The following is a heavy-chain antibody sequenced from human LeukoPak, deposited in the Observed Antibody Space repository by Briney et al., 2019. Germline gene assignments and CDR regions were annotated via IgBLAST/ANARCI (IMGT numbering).Heavy chain of an antibody. D-gene: IGHD3-3*01. CDR1: GFTFSSNA. V-gene: IGHV3-30-3*01. CDR3: ARSATGLRFLEWTIDY. Sequence: GGSLRLSCAASGFTFSSNAMHWVRQAPGKGLEWVAVISYDGSNKYYADSVKGRFTISRDNSKNTLYLQMNSLRAEDTAVYYCARSATGLRFLEWTIDYWGQGILVTVSS. J-gene: IGHJ4*02. CDR2: ISYDGSNK.